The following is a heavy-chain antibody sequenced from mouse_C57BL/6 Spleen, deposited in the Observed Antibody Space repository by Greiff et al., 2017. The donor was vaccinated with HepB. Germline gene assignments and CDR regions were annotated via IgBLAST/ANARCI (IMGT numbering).Heavy chain of an antibody. Sequence: VQLQQPGAELVRPGSSVKLSCKASGYTFTSYWMHWVKQRPIQGLEWIGNIDPSDSETHYNQKFKDKATLTVDKSSSTAYMQLSSLTSEDSAVYYCAREDYYGSSYVYWYFDVWGTGTTVTVSS. D-gene: IGHD1-1*01. CDR2: IDPSDSET. CDR3: AREDYYGSSYVYWYFDV. CDR1: GYTFTSYW. J-gene: IGHJ1*03. V-gene: IGHV1-52*01.